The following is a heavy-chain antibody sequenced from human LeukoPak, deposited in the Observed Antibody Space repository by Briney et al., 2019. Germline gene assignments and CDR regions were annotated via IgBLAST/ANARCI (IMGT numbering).Heavy chain of an antibody. V-gene: IGHV4-61*02. CDR3: ARGIVGATTGPGY. D-gene: IGHD1-26*01. CDR1: GGSISSGSHY. J-gene: IGHJ4*02. CDR2: IYTSGST. Sequence: SETLSPTCTVSGGSISSGSHYWSWIRQPAGKGLEWIGRIYTSGSTNYNPSLKSRVTISVDTSKNQFSLKLNSVTAADTAVYYCARGIVGATTGPGYWGQGTLVTVSS.